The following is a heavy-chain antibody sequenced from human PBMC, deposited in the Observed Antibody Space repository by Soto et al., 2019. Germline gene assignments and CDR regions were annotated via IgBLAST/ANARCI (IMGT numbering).Heavy chain of an antibody. CDR3: ARVGWGEGYFDL. Sequence: QVQLQESGPGLVKPSETLSLTCTVSGGSVSSGSYYWSWIRQPPGKGLEWIGYIYYSGSTNYNPSLKSRVTISVDTSKNQFSLKLSSVTAADTAVYYCARVGWGEGYFDLWGRGTLVTVSS. J-gene: IGHJ2*01. CDR2: IYYSGST. D-gene: IGHD3-10*01. CDR1: GGSVSSGSYY. V-gene: IGHV4-61*01.